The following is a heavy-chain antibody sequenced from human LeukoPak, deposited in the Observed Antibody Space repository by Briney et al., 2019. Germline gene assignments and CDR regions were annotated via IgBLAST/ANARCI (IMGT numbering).Heavy chain of an antibody. D-gene: IGHD3-3*01. V-gene: IGHV1-2*02. CDR2: LNPNSGGT. Sequence: ASVKVSCKASGYTFTLYHIHWVRQAPGQGLEWMGWLNPNSGGTNYEQKFQGRVTMTRDTSISTAYLELNSLRSDDTAVYFCARDSTRLLEYLFGYWGQGTLVTVSS. CDR3: ARDSTRLLEYLFGY. J-gene: IGHJ4*02. CDR1: GYTFTLYH.